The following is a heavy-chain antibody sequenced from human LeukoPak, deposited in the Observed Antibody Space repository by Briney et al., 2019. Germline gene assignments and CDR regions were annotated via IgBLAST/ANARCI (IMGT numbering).Heavy chain of an antibody. CDR2: IYYSGST. CDR3: ARVARRGMLQVDY. J-gene: IGHJ4*02. Sequence: KASETLSLTCTVSGGSISSYYWSWIRQPPGKGLEWIGYIYYSGSTNYNPSLKSRVTISVDTSKNQFSLKLSSVTAADTAVYYCARVARRGMLQVDYWGQGTLVTVSS. D-gene: IGHD2-8*01. CDR1: GGSISSYY. V-gene: IGHV4-59*01.